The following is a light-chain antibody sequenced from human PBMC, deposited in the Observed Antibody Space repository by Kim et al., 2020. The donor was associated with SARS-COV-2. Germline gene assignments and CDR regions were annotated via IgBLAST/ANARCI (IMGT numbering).Light chain of an antibody. V-gene: IGLV3-1*01. CDR3: QAWDSSTVV. CDR1: KLGDKY. CDR2: QDS. Sequence: SYELTQPPSVSVSPGQTASITCSGDKLGDKYACWYQQKPGQSPVLVIYQDSKRPSGIPERFSGSNSGNTATLTISGTQAMDEDDYYCQAWDSSTVVFGGGNQPTDL. J-gene: IGLJ2*01.